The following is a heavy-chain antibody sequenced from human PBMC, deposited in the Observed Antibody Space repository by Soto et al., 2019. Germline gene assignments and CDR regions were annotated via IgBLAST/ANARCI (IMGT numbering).Heavy chain of an antibody. CDR1: GGSISSSNW. D-gene: IGHD3-10*01. Sequence: QVQLQESGPGLVKPSGTLSLTCAVSGGSISSSNWWRWVRQPPGKGLEWIGEIYHSGNPNYNPSLKCRVTMAVDKSRNQFSLKLRSVTAADTAVYYCARRWGEGRVDYWGQGTLVTVSS. CDR3: ARRWGEGRVDY. V-gene: IGHV4-4*02. CDR2: IYHSGNP. J-gene: IGHJ4*02.